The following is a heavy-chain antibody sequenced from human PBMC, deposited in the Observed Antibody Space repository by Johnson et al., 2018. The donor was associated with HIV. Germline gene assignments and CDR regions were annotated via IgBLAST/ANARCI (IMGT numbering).Heavy chain of an antibody. CDR1: GFTFNNYW. V-gene: IGHV3-7*01. J-gene: IGHJ3*02. CDR2: IKADGSEK. CDR3: ARDPELDYFDNRAFDI. Sequence: VQLVESGGGLVQPGGSLRLSCVDSGFTFNNYWMSWVRQAPGKGLEWVATIKADGSEKHYVDSVKARFTISRDNVKNSLYLQMNSLRAEDTAVYYCARDPELDYFDNRAFDIWGQGTMVTVSS. D-gene: IGHD3-22*01.